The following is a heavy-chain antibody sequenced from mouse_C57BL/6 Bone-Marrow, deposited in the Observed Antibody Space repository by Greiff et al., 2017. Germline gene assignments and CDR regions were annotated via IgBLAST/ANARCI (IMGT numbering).Heavy chain of an antibody. Sequence: DVMLVESGGGLVKPGGSLKLSCAASGFTFSSYAMSWVRQTPEKRLEWVATISDGGSFPYYPDNVKGRFTISRDNAKNNLYLEMSHLKSEDTAMYYCARAGLRYWYFDVWGTGTTVTVSS. CDR1: GFTFSSYA. CDR2: ISDGGSFP. V-gene: IGHV5-4*03. CDR3: ARAGLRYWYFDV. J-gene: IGHJ1*03. D-gene: IGHD2-4*01.